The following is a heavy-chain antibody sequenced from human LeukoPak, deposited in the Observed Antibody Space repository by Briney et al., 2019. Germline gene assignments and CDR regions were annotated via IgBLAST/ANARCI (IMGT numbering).Heavy chain of an antibody. V-gene: IGHV4-34*01. J-gene: IGHJ6*02. CDR2: INDSGST. CDR1: GGSFSGYY. CDR3: ARTAVGNNHYYHMDV. D-gene: IGHD6-13*01. Sequence: SETLSPTCAVYGGSFSGYYWTWIRQPPGKGLEWIGEINDSGSTNYNPSLKSRLTISVDTSKNQFSLKLSSVTAADTAMYYCARTAVGNNHYYHMDVWGQGTTVTVSS.